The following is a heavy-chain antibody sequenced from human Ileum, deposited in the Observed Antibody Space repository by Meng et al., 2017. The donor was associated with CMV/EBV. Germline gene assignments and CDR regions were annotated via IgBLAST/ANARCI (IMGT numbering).Heavy chain of an antibody. CDR2: VYYNGST. D-gene: IGHD3-10*01. CDR3: ARGRIPFLRGVIMGGTFFDY. J-gene: IGHJ4*02. CDR1: GSDY. V-gene: IGHV4-39*07. Sequence: GSDYRAWSRQPPGKGLEWIGSVYYNGSTYYKPSLKSRVTVSVDTSKSQFSLKLISVTAADTASYYCARGRIPFLRGVIMGGTFFDYWGQGTLVTVSS.